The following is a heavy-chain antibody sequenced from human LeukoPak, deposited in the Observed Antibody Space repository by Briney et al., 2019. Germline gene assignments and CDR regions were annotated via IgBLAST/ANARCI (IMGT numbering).Heavy chain of an antibody. J-gene: IGHJ4*02. CDR3: ARGVRTQFPLDY. CDR1: GGSFSGYY. Sequence: SETLSLTCAVYGGSFSGYYWSWIRQPPGKGLEWIGYIYYSGSTNYNPSLESRVTISVDTSKNQFSLKLSSVTAADTAVYYCARGVRTQFPLDYWGQGTLVTVSS. D-gene: IGHD2-21*01. V-gene: IGHV4-59*01. CDR2: IYYSGST.